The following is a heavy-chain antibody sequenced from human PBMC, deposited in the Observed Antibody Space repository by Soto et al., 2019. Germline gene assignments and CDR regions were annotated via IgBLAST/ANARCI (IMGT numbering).Heavy chain of an antibody. Sequence: GGSLRLSCAASGFTFNSYGMHWVRQATGKGLEWVAVIWYDGSNKYYADSVKGRFTISRDNSKNTLYLQMNSLRAEDTAVYYCARNEYSSSHGGGMDVWGQGTTVTVSS. CDR3: ARNEYSSSHGGGMDV. D-gene: IGHD6-6*01. J-gene: IGHJ6*02. CDR2: IWYDGSNK. CDR1: GFTFNSYG. V-gene: IGHV3-33*01.